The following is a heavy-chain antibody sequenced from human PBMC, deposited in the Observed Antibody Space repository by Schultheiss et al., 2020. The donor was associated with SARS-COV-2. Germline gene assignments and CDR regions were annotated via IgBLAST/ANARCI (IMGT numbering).Heavy chain of an antibody. CDR3: ARTAYCGGDCYPHLDY. CDR2: IWYDGSNK. Sequence: GGSLRLSCAASGFTFSSYSMHWVRQAPGKGLEWVAVIWYDGSNKYYADSVKGRFTISRDNSKNTLYLQMNSLRAEDTAVYYCARTAYCGGDCYPHLDYWGQGTLVTVSS. D-gene: IGHD2-21*02. CDR1: GFTFSSYS. J-gene: IGHJ4*02. V-gene: IGHV3-33*08.